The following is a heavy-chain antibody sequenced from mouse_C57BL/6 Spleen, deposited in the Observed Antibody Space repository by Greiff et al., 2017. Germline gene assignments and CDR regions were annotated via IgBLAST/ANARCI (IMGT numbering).Heavy chain of an antibody. CDR1: GYTFTDYE. D-gene: IGHD1-1*01. CDR2: IDPETGGT. V-gene: IGHV1-15*01. Sequence: VQLQQSGAELVRPGASVTLSCKASGYTFTDYEMHWVKQTPVQGLEWIGAIDPETGGTAYNQKFKGKAILTADKSSSTAYMELRSLTSEDSAAYYCTGSFCYGSSYLDYWGQGTTLTVSS. J-gene: IGHJ2*01. CDR3: TGSFCYGSSYLDY.